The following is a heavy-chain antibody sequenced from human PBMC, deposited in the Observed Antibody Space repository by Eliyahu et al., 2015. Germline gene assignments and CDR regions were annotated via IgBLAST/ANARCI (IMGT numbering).Heavy chain of an antibody. Sequence: EVQLVESGGGLVQPGGSLRLSCSASGFTFGSYAMPWVRQAPGKGLEYVSAISSNGGSSTYYADSVKGRFTISRDNSKNTLYLQMSSLRAEDTAVYYCVKEGVPSAIFSVAYNWFDPWGQGTLVTVSS. CDR3: VKEGVPSAIFSVAYNWFDP. CDR2: ISSNGGSST. D-gene: IGHD2-2*01. V-gene: IGHV3-64D*06. CDR1: GFTFGSYA. J-gene: IGHJ5*02.